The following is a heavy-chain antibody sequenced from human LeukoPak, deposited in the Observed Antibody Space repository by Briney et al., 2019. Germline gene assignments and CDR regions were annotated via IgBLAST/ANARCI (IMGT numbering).Heavy chain of an antibody. CDR3: ARDKQYYYDSSGLYYFDY. V-gene: IGHV1-2*04. Sequence: ASVKVSCKASGYTFTGYYMHWVRQAPGQGLEWMGWINPNSGGTNYAQKFQGWITMTRDTSISTAYMELSRLRSDDTAVYYCARDKQYYYDSSGLYYFDYWGQGTLVTVSS. D-gene: IGHD3-22*01. J-gene: IGHJ4*02. CDR2: INPNSGGT. CDR1: GYTFTGYY.